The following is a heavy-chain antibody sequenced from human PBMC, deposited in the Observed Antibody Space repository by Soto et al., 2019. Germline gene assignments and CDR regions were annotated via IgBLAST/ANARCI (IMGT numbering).Heavy chain of an antibody. V-gene: IGHV1-69*01. J-gene: IGHJ2*01. Sequence: QVQLVQSGAEVKKPGSSVKVSCKASGGTFSSYAISWVRQSPGQGLEWMGGIIPIFGTANYAQKFQGRVTITADESTSTAYMELSSLRSEDTAVYYCARGPRWLLPTDWYFDLWGRGTLVTVSS. CDR3: ARGPRWLLPTDWYFDL. D-gene: IGHD3-22*01. CDR1: GGTFSSYA. CDR2: IIPIFGTA.